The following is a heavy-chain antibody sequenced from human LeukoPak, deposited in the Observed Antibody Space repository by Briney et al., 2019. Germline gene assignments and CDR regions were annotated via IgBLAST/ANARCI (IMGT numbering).Heavy chain of an antibody. CDR3: SRSIDY. J-gene: IGHJ4*02. Sequence: GGSLRLSCAASGFPFSDYWMDWVRQAPGKGMEWVANIKQDGSEHYYADSVKGRFTISRDNAKNSLYLEMNSLRAEDTAVYYCSRSIDYWGQGALVTVSS. CDR1: GFPFSDYW. V-gene: IGHV3-7*01. CDR2: IKQDGSEH.